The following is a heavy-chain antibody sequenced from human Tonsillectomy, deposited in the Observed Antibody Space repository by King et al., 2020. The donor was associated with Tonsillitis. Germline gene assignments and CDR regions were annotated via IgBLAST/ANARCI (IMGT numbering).Heavy chain of an antibody. CDR1: GFSLTTSGVG. CDR2: IYWDDDK. J-gene: IGHJ5*02. D-gene: IGHD1-26*01. Sequence: ITLKESGPTLVKPTQTLTLTCTFSGFSLTTSGVGVGWIRQPPGKVLEWLARIYWDDDKRYSPSLKTRLTITKDTSKNQVVLTMTNMEPVDTATYYCARVYSGKNWFDPWGQGTLVTVSS. CDR3: ARVYSGKNWFDP. V-gene: IGHV2-5*02.